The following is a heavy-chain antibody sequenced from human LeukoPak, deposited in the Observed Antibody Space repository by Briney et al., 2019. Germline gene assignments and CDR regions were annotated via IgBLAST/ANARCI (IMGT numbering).Heavy chain of an antibody. J-gene: IGHJ4*02. Sequence: PGGSLRLSCAASGFTFSSYGMDWVRQAPGKGLEWVAFIWYDGSNKYYADSVKGRFTISRDNSKNTLYLQMNSLRAEDTAVYYCARADTAMAHWGQGTLVTVSS. V-gene: IGHV3-33*01. CDR3: ARADTAMAH. CDR2: IWYDGSNK. D-gene: IGHD5-18*01. CDR1: GFTFSSYG.